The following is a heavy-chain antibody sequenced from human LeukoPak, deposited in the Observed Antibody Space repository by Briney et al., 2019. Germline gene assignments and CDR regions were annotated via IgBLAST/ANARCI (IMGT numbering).Heavy chain of an antibody. CDR2: INHSGST. J-gene: IGHJ4*02. V-gene: IGHV4-34*01. D-gene: IGHD2-15*01. Sequence: SETLSLTCAVYGGSFSGYYWSWIRQPPGKGLEWIGEINHSGSTNYNPSLKSRVTISVDTSKNQFSLKLSSVTAADTAVYYCARAEYCSGGSCLHLDYWGQGTLVTVSS. CDR1: GGSFSGYY. CDR3: ARAEYCSGGSCLHLDY.